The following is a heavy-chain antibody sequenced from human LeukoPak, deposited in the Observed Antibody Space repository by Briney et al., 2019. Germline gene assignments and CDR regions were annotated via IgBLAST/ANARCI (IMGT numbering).Heavy chain of an antibody. CDR1: GGSISSGGYY. CDR3: ARAGEVIRSAFDI. D-gene: IGHD3-16*02. V-gene: IGHV4-31*03. CDR2: IYYSGST. Sequence: PSQTLSLTCTVSGGSISSGGYYWSWIRQHPGKGLEWIGYIYYSGSTYYNPSLKSRVTISVDTSKNQFSLKLSSVTAADTAVYYCARAGEVIRSAFDIWGQGTMVTVSS. J-gene: IGHJ3*02.